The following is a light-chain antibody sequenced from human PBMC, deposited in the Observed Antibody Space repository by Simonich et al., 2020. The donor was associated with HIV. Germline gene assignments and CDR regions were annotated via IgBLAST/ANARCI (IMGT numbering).Light chain of an antibody. CDR2: KAS. Sequence: IQLTQSPSFLSASVGDRVTITCRASQGISSYLAWYQQKPGKAPKLLIYKASSLESGGPSRFSGSGSGTEFTLTISSLQPDDFATYYCQQYNSYPWTFGQGTQVEIK. CDR3: QQYNSYPWT. CDR1: QGISSY. V-gene: IGKV1-5*03. J-gene: IGKJ1*01.